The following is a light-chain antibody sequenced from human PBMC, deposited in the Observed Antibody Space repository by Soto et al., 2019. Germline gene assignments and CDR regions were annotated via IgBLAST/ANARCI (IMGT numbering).Light chain of an antibody. V-gene: IGLV2-14*01. J-gene: IGLJ2*01. CDR2: DVS. Sequence: QSALTQPASVSGSPGQSITISCTGTSSDVGGYNDVSWYQQHPGKAPKLMIYDVSNRPSGVSNRFSGSKSGNTASLTISGLQAEDEDDYYCSSYTSSSTPVFGGGTKLTVL. CDR3: SSYTSSSTPV. CDR1: SSDVGGYND.